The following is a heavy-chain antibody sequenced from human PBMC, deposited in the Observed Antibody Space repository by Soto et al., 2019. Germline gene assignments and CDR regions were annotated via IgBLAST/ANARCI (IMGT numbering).Heavy chain of an antibody. Sequence: QVHLVQSGAEVKKPGSSVKVSCKVSGGTFSRYTISWVRQATGQGLEWMGRIITIIDVAKYAQKFQGRVAITAETSTSNVYRGLSRMSSEDTAVYYCARDDTYYYDSSPLNPDTDYCGMDVWGQGTTVIVSS. J-gene: IGHJ6*02. CDR3: ARDDTYYYDSSPLNPDTDYCGMDV. V-gene: IGHV1-69*08. CDR1: GGTFSRYT. CDR2: IITIIDVA. D-gene: IGHD3-22*01.